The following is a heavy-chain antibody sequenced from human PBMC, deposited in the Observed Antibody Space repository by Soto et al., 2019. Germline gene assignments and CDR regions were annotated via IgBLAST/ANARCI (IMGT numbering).Heavy chain of an antibody. CDR1: GFTFDDYT. CDR3: AKDRGLTIFGVVIPDPDYYGMDV. CDR2: ISWDGGST. J-gene: IGHJ6*02. V-gene: IGHV3-43*01. Sequence: GSLRLSCAASGFTFDDYTMHWVRQAPGKGLEWVSLISWDGGSTYYADSVKGRFTISRDNSKNSLYLQMNSLRTEDTVLYYCAKDRGLTIFGVVIPDPDYYGMDVSGQGTTVTVSS. D-gene: IGHD3-3*01.